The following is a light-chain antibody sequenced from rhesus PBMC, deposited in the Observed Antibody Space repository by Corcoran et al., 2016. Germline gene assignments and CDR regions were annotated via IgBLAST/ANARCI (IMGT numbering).Light chain of an antibody. Sequence: DIQMTQSPSSLSASVGDRVTISCRASQGISSWLAWYQQKPGKAPKLLIYKASRLPSGVPARFSGSGTGTEFTLNINSLQPEEFATYYGQQYKSAPRTFGQGTKVEIK. CDR1: QGISSW. V-gene: IGKV1-21*01. CDR2: KAS. CDR3: QQYKSAPRT. J-gene: IGKJ1*01.